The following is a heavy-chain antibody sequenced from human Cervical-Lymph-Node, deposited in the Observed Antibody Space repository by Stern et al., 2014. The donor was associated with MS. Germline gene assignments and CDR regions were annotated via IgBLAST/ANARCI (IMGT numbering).Heavy chain of an antibody. D-gene: IGHD4-23*01. CDR1: GGSISSGYW. V-gene: IGHV4-4*02. Sequence: QVQLQESGPGLVKPSGTLSLTCAVSGGSISSGYWWSWVRQPPGKGLEWIGEIYHSGSTNYSPSLKSRVTISVDTSKNHFSLKMNSVNAADTAVYYCARNGGNYAFDYWGQGTLVAVSS. J-gene: IGHJ4*02. CDR2: IYHSGST. CDR3: ARNGGNYAFDY.